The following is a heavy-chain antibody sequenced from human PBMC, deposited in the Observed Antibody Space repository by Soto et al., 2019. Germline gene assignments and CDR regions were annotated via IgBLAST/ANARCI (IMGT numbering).Heavy chain of an antibody. Sequence: GASVKVSCKASGYTFIGYYMHWVRQAPGQGLEWMGWINPNSGGTNYAQKFQGRVTMTRDTSISTAYMELSRLRSDDTAVYYCARDHYDILTGFDYWGQGTLVTVSS. D-gene: IGHD3-9*01. CDR2: INPNSGGT. CDR1: GYTFIGYY. V-gene: IGHV1-2*02. CDR3: ARDHYDILTGFDY. J-gene: IGHJ4*02.